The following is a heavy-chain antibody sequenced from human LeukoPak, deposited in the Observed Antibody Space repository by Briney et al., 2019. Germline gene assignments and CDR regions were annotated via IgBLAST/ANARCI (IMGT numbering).Heavy chain of an antibody. CDR3: ARRSGFWGGYYVFDY. CDR2: IYYSGST. V-gene: IGHV4-39*01. D-gene: IGHD3-3*01. Sequence: KASETLSLTCTVSGGSISSSKYFWDWIRQPPGKGLEWIGSIYYSGSTYYNPSLKSRVTISVDTSKNQFSLKLSSVTAADTAVYYCARRSGFWGGYYVFDYWGQGTLVTVSS. J-gene: IGHJ4*02. CDR1: GGSISSSKYF.